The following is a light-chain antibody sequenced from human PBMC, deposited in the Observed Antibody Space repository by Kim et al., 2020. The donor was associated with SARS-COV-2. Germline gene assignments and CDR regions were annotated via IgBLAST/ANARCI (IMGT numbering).Light chain of an antibody. V-gene: IGKV1-9*01. CDR1: QGISSY. CDR2: VAS. J-gene: IGKJ3*01. CDR3: QQHNSYPFT. Sequence: IQLTQSPSSLSASVGERVTITCRASQGISSYLAWYQQKPGKAPNLLIYVASTLQSGVPSRFSGSGSGTDFTLTIRSLQPEDSATYYCQQHNSYPFTFGRGTKVDIK.